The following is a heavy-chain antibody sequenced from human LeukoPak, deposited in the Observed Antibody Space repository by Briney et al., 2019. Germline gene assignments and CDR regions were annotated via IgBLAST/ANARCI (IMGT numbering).Heavy chain of an antibody. CDR1: GGSINSSSYY. J-gene: IGHJ4*02. Sequence: SETLSLTCTVSGGSINSSSYYWGWIRQPPGKGLEWIGSIYYSGSTYFNPSLKSRVTISVDTSKNQFSLKLSSVTAADTAVYYCASPAFGQLTKHNFDYWGQGTLVTVSS. CDR3: ASPAFGQLTKHNFDY. CDR2: IYYSGST. D-gene: IGHD2-8*01. V-gene: IGHV4-39*01.